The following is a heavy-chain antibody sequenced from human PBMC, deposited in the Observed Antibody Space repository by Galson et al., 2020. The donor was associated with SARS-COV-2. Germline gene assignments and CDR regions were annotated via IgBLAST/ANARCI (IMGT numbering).Heavy chain of an antibody. V-gene: IGHV1-18*01. CDR2: ISAYNGNT. D-gene: IGHD6-19*01. CDR1: GYTFTSYG. CDR3: ARDGSIAVAGTFGVLHYGMDV. J-gene: IGHJ6*02. Sequence: ASVKVSCKASGYTFTSYGISWVRQAPGQGLEWMGWISAYNGNTNYAQKLQGRVTMTTDTSTSTAYMELRSLRSDDTAVYYCARDGSIAVAGTFGVLHYGMDVWGQGTTVTVSS.